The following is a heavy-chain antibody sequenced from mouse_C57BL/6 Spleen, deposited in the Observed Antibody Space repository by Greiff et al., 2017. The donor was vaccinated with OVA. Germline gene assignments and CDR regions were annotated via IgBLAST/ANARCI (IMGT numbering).Heavy chain of an antibody. J-gene: IGHJ1*03. V-gene: IGHV1-62-2*01. D-gene: IGHD1-1*01. Sequence: QVQLQQSGAELVKPGASVKLSCKASGYTFTAYTIHWVTQRSGQGLEWIGWFYPGSGSIQYNEQFKDKATLTADKSSSTVYMELSRLTSEDSAVYFCARHEEVTTVVASYWYFDVWGTGTTVTVSS. CDR3: ARHEEVTTVVASYWYFDV. CDR1: GYTFTAYT. CDR2: FYPGSGSI.